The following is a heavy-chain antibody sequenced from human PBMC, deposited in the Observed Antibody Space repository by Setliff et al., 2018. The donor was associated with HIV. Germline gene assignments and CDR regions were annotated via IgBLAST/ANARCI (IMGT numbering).Heavy chain of an antibody. J-gene: IGHJ4*02. V-gene: IGHV4-61*02. CDR3: ATYAGNGGGKGY. D-gene: IGHD2-21*01. Sequence: SETLSLTCTVSGGSISSGDYYWTWIRQPAGKGLQWIGRIHTSGNTNYNPSLKSRVTISVDTSKSQFSLTLSSVTAADTAMYYCATYAGNGGGKGYWGQGTLVTVSS. CDR2: IHTSGNT. CDR1: GGSISSGDYY.